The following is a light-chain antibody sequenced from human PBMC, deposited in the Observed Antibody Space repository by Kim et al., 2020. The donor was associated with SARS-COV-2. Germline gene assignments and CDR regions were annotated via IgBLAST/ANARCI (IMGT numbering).Light chain of an antibody. V-gene: IGLV3-19*01. J-gene: IGLJ2*01. CDR1: SLRSYY. CDR3: HSRDSSGNHLRV. Sequence: LGQTVRITCQGDSLRSYYASWYQQKPGQAPVLVIYGKNNRPSGIPDRFSGSSSGNTASLTITGAQAEDEADYYCHSRDSSGNHLRVFGGGTQLTVL. CDR2: GKN.